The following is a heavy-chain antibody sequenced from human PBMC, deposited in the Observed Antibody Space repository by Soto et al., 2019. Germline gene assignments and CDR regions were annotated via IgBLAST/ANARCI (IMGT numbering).Heavy chain of an antibody. J-gene: IGHJ4*02. CDR2: INSDGSRA. V-gene: IGHV3-74*01. D-gene: IGHD4-4*01. CDR3: ARRRDDYNWADY. Sequence: EVQLVESGGGLVQPGGSLRLSCAASRFTFSSYWMHWVRQAPGKGLVWVSRINSDGSRANYADSVKGRFTISRDNAKNTLFLEMNSLRAEDTAVYYCARRRDDYNWADYWGQGTLVTVSS. CDR1: RFTFSSYW.